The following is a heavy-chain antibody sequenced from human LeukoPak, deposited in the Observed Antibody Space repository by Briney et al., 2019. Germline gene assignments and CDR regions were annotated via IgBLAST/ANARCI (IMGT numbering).Heavy chain of an antibody. V-gene: IGHV3-23*01. CDR3: AKAPGYSSGWRFDY. CDR1: GSTFSSYA. D-gene: IGHD6-19*01. Sequence: AGGSLRLSCAASGSTFSSYAMSWVRQAPGKGLEWVSAISGSGGSTYYADSVKGRFTISRDNSKNTLYLQMNSLRAEDTAVYYCAKAPGYSSGWRFDYWGQGTLVTVSS. J-gene: IGHJ4*02. CDR2: ISGSGGST.